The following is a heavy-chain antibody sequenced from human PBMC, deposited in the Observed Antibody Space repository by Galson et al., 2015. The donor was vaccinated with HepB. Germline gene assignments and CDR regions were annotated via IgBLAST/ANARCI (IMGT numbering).Heavy chain of an antibody. D-gene: IGHD3-3*01. J-gene: IGHJ6*02. Sequence: ETLSLTCAVYGRFFSGDYWGWIRQPPGKGLEWIGEINHSGSTNYNPALKSRVTISVDTSKNQFSLKLTSVTAAETAVYYCAIGMYKLRFLDRNGMDVWGQGNTVTVSS. CDR2: INHSGST. CDR3: AIGMYKLRFLDRNGMDV. CDR1: GRFFSGDY. V-gene: IGHV4-34*01.